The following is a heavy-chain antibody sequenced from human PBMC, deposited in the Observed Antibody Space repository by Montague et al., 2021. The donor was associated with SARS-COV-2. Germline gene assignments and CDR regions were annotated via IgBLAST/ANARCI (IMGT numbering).Heavy chain of an antibody. CDR2: MYYSGST. CDR1: GGSISSYY. CDR3: ARDFDY. V-gene: IGHV4-59*13. J-gene: IGHJ4*02. Sequence: SETLSLTCTVPGGSISSYYWSWIRQPPGTGLEWIGYMYYSGSTNYNPSLKSRVTLSVDTSKNQFSLKLSSVTAADTAVYYCARDFDYWGQGTLVTVSS.